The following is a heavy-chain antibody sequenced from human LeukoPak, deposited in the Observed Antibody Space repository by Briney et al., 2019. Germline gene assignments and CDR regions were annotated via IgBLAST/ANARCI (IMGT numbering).Heavy chain of an antibody. CDR1: GFTFSSYA. CDR3: ARDFDYDSSGYYYGMDV. Sequence: PGGSLRLSCAASGFTFSSYAMSWVRQAPGKGLEWVSAISGSGGSTYYADSVKGRFTISRDNAKNSLYLQMNSLRAEDTAVYYCARDFDYDSSGYYYGMDVWGQGTTVTVSS. D-gene: IGHD3-22*01. CDR2: ISGSGGST. J-gene: IGHJ6*02. V-gene: IGHV3-23*01.